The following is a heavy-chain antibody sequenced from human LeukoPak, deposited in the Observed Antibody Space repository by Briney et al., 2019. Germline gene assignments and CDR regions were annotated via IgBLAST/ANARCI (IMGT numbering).Heavy chain of an antibody. J-gene: IGHJ4*02. CDR2: ISGSDGST. V-gene: IGHV3-23*01. D-gene: IGHD2-15*01. CDR1: GFTFSSSA. CDR3: AARPPIVVAGPFDY. Sequence: GGSLRLSCAGSGFTFSSSAMGWVRQAPGKGLEWVSTISGSDGSTYFADSVKGRFSVSGDNSKSTLYLQMNSLRADDTAVYYCAARPPIVVAGPFDYWGQGTLVTVSS.